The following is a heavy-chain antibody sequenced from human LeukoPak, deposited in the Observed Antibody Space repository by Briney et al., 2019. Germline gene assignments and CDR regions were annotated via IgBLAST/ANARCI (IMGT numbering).Heavy chain of an antibody. V-gene: IGHV4-34*01. CDR1: GGSFSSYY. CDR3: AIKRGLRESGWFDP. J-gene: IGHJ5*02. D-gene: IGHD3-10*01. Sequence: KPSETLSLTCAVYGGSFSSYYWSWIRQSPGKGLEWIGGINHSGSTNYNPSLKSRVTISIDTSKNQFSLNVNSVTAADTAIYYCAIKRGLRESGWFDPWGQGALVTVSS. CDR2: INHSGST.